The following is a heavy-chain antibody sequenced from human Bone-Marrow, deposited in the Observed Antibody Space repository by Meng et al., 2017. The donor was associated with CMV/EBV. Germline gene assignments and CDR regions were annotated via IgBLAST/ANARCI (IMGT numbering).Heavy chain of an antibody. D-gene: IGHD1-7*01. J-gene: IGHJ4*02. CDR2: INPNSGGT. CDR1: GYTFTGYY. Sequence: ASVKVSCKASGYTFTGYYMHWVRQAPGQGLEWMGWINPNSGGTNYAQKFQGRVTMTRDTSISTAYMELSRLRSDDTAVYYCARAMYNWNYEDYCGQGTLVTVSS. V-gene: IGHV1-2*02. CDR3: ARAMYNWNYEDY.